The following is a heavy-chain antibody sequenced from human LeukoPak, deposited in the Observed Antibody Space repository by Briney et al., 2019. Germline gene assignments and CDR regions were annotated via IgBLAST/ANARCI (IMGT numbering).Heavy chain of an antibody. Sequence: ASVKVSCKASGYTFSNYDINWVRQAPGQGLEWMGWMNPISGRRVYAQKFQGRVTMTRNSSINTAYMELTSLRSDDTAVYYCARGLRSDYWGQGTLVTVSS. D-gene: IGHD3-16*02. CDR3: ARGLRSDY. V-gene: IGHV1-8*01. CDR1: GYTFSNYD. J-gene: IGHJ4*02. CDR2: MNPISGRR.